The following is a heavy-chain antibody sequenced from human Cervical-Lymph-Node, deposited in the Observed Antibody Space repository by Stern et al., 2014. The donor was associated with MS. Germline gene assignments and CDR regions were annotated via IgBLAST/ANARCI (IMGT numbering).Heavy chain of an antibody. CDR1: GLTFSDYY. CDR3: AGTVAGKDYFDY. J-gene: IGHJ4*02. Sequence: VQLLESGGGLVKPGGSLRLSCATSGLTFSDYYMTWIRQAPGKGLEWVSYISSSGSTIYYADSVKGRFTISRDNAEKSLYLQMNSLRAEDTAVYYCAGTVAGKDYFDYWGQGTPVTVSS. CDR2: ISSSGSTI. V-gene: IGHV3-11*01. D-gene: IGHD6-19*01.